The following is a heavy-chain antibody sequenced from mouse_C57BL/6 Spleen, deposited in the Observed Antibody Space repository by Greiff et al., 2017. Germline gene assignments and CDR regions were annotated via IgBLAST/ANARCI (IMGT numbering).Heavy chain of an antibody. CDR3: ARNDGNYGAWFAC. CDR1: GFSLTSYG. V-gene: IGHV2-2*01. Sequence: VKLQESGPGLVQPSQSLSITCTVSGFSLTSYGVHWVRQSPGKGLEWLGVIWSGGSTDYNAAFISRLSISKYNSKSQVFFKMNSLQADDTAIYYCARNDGNYGAWFACWGQGTLVTVSA. J-gene: IGHJ3*01. CDR2: IWSGGST. D-gene: IGHD2-1*01.